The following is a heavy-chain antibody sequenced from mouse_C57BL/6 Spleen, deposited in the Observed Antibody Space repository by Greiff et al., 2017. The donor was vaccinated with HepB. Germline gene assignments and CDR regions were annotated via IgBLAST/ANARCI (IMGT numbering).Heavy chain of an antibody. J-gene: IGHJ2*01. V-gene: IGHV1-20*01. CDR1: GYSFTGYF. CDR3: ARRFDY. Sequence: VQLQQSGPELVKPGDSVKISCKASGYSFTGYFMNWVMQSHGKSLEWIGRINPYNGDTFYQKFKGKATLTVDKSSSTAHMELRSLTSEDSAVYYCARRFDYWGQGTTLTVSS. CDR2: INPYNGDT.